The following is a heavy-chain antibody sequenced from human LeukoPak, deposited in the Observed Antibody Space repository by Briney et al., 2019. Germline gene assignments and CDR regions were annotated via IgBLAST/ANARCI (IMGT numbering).Heavy chain of an antibody. CDR3: ASEHYYGSGSYYSY. J-gene: IGHJ4*02. CDR2: IYTSGST. V-gene: IGHV4-4*07. Sequence: SETLSLTCTVSGGSISSYYWSWVRQPAGKGLEWIGRIYTSGSTNYNPSLKSRVTMSVDTSKNQFSLKLSSVTAADTAVYYCASEHYYGSGSYYSYWGQGTLVTVSS. CDR1: GGSISSYY. D-gene: IGHD3-10*01.